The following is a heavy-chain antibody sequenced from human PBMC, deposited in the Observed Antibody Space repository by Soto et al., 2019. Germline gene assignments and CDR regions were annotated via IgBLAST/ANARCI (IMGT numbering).Heavy chain of an antibody. CDR2: ITGSGSAE. D-gene: IGHD2-21*01. V-gene: IGHV3-11*01. CDR3: ASLPFGSDKYFQH. J-gene: IGHJ1*01. CDR1: GFTFSDYY. Sequence: PGGSLRLSCAASGFTFSDYYMSRIRQAPGKGLEWVSYITGSGSAEFYADSVKGRFTISRDNTMTSLYLQMSSLRAEDTAVYYCASLPFGSDKYFQHWGQGALVTVSS.